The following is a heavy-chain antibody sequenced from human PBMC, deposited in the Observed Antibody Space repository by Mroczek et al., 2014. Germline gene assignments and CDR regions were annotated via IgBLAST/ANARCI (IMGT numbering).Heavy chain of an antibody. V-gene: IGHV3-48*04. CDR3: ARDEGVYSSATRREGAFDI. D-gene: IGHD6-19*01. Sequence: VQLVQSGGGLVQPGGSLRLSCAASGFTFSSYSMNWVRQAPGKGLEWVSYISSSGSTIYYADSVKGRFTISRDNAKNSLYLQMNSLRAEDTAVYYCARDEGVYSSATRREGAFDIWGQGTMVTVSS. CDR2: ISSSGSTI. CDR1: GFTFSSYS. J-gene: IGHJ3*02.